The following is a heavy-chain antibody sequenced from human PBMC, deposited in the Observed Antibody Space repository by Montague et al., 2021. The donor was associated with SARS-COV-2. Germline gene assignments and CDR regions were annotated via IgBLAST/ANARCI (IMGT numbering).Heavy chain of an antibody. CDR1: GGSISSSSYY. V-gene: IGHV4-39*01. Sequence: SETLSLTCTVSGGSISSSSYYWGWIRQPPGRGLEWIGSIFYSGSTDYNPSLKSRVTISVDTSKNQFSLKLSSVTAADTDVYYCASMVRAQVYYFDYWGQGTLVTVSS. D-gene: IGHD3-10*01. CDR2: IFYSGST. J-gene: IGHJ4*02. CDR3: ASMVRAQVYYFDY.